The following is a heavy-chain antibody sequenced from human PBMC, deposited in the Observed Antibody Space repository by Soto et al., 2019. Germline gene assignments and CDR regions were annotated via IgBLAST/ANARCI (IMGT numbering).Heavy chain of an antibody. Sequence: QLQLQESGPGLVKPSETLSLTCTVSGGSISSSSYYWGWIRQPPGKGLEWVGSIYYSGSTYYNPALKSRVNISVDTSKNQFSLRLSSVTAADTAVYDCARADYYGSAAIDYWGQGTLVTVSS. CDR3: ARADYYGSAAIDY. D-gene: IGHD3-10*01. CDR2: IYYSGST. CDR1: GGSISSSSYY. J-gene: IGHJ4*02. V-gene: IGHV4-39*01.